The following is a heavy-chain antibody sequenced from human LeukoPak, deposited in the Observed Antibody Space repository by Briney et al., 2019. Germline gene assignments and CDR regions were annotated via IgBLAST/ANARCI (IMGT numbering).Heavy chain of an antibody. J-gene: IGHJ4*02. D-gene: IGHD3-22*01. CDR3: ARDHYYDSSGYYGGY. V-gene: IGHV1-69*04. Sequence: ASVKVSCKASGSTFSSYAISWVRQAPGQGLEWMGRIIPIFGIANYAQKFQGRVTITADKSTSTAYMELSSLRSEDTAVYYCARDHYYDSSGYYGGYWGQGTLVTVSS. CDR2: IIPIFGIA. CDR1: GSTFSSYA.